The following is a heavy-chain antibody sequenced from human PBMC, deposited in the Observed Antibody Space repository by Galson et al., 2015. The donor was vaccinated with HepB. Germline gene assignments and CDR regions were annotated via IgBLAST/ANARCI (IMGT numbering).Heavy chain of an antibody. CDR3: STDIPFTGGGALYY. D-gene: IGHD3-16*01. CDR2: IKSKIHGGTT. J-gene: IGHJ4*02. Sequence: SLRLSCATSVFSNVWVSWVRQAPGKGLEWVGHIKSKIHGGTTEYAAPVKGRFTISRDDSKTTVYLQMNSLKTEDTALYYCSTDIPFTGGGALYYWGQGIRVTVSS. CDR1: VFSNVW. V-gene: IGHV3-15*01.